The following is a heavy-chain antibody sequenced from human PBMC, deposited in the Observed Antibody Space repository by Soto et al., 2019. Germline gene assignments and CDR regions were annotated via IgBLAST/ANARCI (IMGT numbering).Heavy chain of an antibody. J-gene: IGHJ4*02. CDR2: ISYDGSNK. CDR1: GFTFSSYA. V-gene: IGHV3-30-3*01. Sequence: GGSLRLSCAASGFTFSSYAMHWVRQAPGKGLEWVAVISYDGSNKYYADSVKGRFTISRDNSKNTLYLQMNSLRAEDTAVYYCARDDYYDSSGYTPLFDYWGQGTLVTVSS. D-gene: IGHD3-22*01. CDR3: ARDDYYDSSGYTPLFDY.